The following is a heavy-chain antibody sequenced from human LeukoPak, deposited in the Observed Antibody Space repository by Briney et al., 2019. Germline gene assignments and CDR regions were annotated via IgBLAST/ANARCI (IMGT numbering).Heavy chain of an antibody. J-gene: IGHJ4*02. CDR3: ASLNRERKYYFDY. D-gene: IGHD1-14*01. CDR1: GGSISSSSYY. CDR2: IYYSGST. Sequence: PSETLSLTCTVSGGSISSSSYYWGWIRQPPGKGLEWIGSIYYSGSTYYNPSLKSRVTISIDTSKNQFSLKLSSVTAADTAVYYCASLNRERKYYFDYWGQGTLVTVSS. V-gene: IGHV4-39*01.